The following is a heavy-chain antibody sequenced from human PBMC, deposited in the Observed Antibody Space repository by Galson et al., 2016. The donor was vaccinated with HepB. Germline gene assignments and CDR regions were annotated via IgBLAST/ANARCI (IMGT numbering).Heavy chain of an antibody. D-gene: IGHD3-3*01. CDR1: GGAFSNFA. CDR2: IIPMFGPA. J-gene: IGHJ3*02. CDR3: AIATGGSSRFLEWSSLLDALDI. Sequence: SVKVSCKASGGAFSNFAISWVRQAPGQGLEWMGGIIPMFGPANYAQKFQVRVTITADESTRTAYMELSSLRSEDTAVYYCAIATGGSSRFLEWSSLLDALDIWGQGTMVTVSS. V-gene: IGHV1-69*13.